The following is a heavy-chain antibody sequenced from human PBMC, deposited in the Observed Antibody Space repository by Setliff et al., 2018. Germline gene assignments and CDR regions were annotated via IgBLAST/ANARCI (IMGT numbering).Heavy chain of an antibody. D-gene: IGHD3-10*01. CDR3: ARQGTAIRWFDP. CDR1: GGSISSSSYY. CDR2: SYYSGST. J-gene: IGHJ5*02. Sequence: SETLSLTCTVSGGSISSSSYYWGWIRQPPGKGREWIGSSYYSGSTYYNPSLKSRVTISVDTSKNQFSLNLNSVTAADTAVYYCARQGTAIRWFDPWGQGTLVTVSS. V-gene: IGHV4-39*01.